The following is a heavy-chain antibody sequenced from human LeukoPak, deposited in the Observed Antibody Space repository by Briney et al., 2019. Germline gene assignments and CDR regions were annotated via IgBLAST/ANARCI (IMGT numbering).Heavy chain of an antibody. Sequence: SVKVSCKASGGTFSSYAISWVRQAPGQGPEWMGGFIPIFRTSNYAQQFQGRVTITGDESTSTIYMELNSLRYEDTAVYYCAKRGEGGKYYFDYWGQGTQVTVSS. CDR3: AKRGEGGKYYFDY. CDR2: FIPIFRTS. V-gene: IGHV1-69*13. CDR1: GGTFSSYA. J-gene: IGHJ4*02. D-gene: IGHD2/OR15-2a*01.